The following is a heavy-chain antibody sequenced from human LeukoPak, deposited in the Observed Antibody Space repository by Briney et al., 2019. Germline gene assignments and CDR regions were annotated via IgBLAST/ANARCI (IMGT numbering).Heavy chain of an antibody. V-gene: IGHV3-74*01. D-gene: IGHD7-27*01. J-gene: IGHJ4*02. CDR2: ISPDGSET. CDR3: ARDMWGSFNY. Sequence: GGSLRLSCAASGFSFSNFWMHWGRQAPGEGLVWVSRISPDGSETTYADSVKGRFTISRDNAKNTLYLQLSSLRAEDTAVYYCARDMWGSFNYWGQGALVTVSS. CDR1: GFSFSNFW.